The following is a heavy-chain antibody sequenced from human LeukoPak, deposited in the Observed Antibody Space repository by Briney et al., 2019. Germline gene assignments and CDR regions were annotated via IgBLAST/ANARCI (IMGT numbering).Heavy chain of an antibody. J-gene: IGHJ4*02. D-gene: IGHD1-7*01. V-gene: IGHV3-30-3*01. CDR2: ISKDGSDK. CDR3: AGDYWWNYDY. CDR1: GFTFSDYA. Sequence: PGGSLRLSCAASGFTFSDYAMHWVRRAPGKGLEWVAVISKDGSDKYYPGSVRGRFTISRDNSKNTIYLQMDSLRAEDTAIYYCAGDYWWNYDYWGQGTLVTVSS.